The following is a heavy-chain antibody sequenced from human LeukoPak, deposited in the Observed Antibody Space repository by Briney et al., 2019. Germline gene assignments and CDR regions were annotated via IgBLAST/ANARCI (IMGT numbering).Heavy chain of an antibody. Sequence: SETLSLTCTVSGGSLTNSYWNWIRQPSGKGLEWIGYIYYSGSTNYNPSLKTRITISVDTSKNQFSLKLTSVTAADTAVYYCASHYRYAFDNWGQGTLVTVSS. V-gene: IGHV4-59*08. D-gene: IGHD3-16*02. CDR1: GGSLTNSY. CDR3: ASHYRYAFDN. J-gene: IGHJ3*02. CDR2: IYYSGST.